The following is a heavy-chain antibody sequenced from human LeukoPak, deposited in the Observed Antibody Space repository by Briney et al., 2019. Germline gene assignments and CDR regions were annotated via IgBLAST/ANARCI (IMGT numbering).Heavy chain of an antibody. CDR2: INNDGSST. CDR1: GLTFATTW. V-gene: IGHV3-74*01. CDR3: VIGGTYGSGS. D-gene: IGHD3-10*01. J-gene: IGHJ4*02. Sequence: GGSLRLSCAASGLTFATTWMHWVRQAPGKGLVWVSLINNDGSSTNYADSVKGRFTISRDNAKNTLYLQMKSLRAEDTAVYYCVIGGTYGSGSWGQGTLVTVSS.